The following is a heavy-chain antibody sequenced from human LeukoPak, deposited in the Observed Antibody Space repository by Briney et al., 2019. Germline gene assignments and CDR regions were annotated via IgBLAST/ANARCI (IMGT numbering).Heavy chain of an antibody. CDR3: ARYHLGSYFRDPFDH. J-gene: IGHJ4*02. Sequence: GGSLRLSCAVSGLTFRNLKMNWVRQAPGKGLEWVSYISAGGRTTFYADSVTGRFTISRDNTRNSLYLQMSSLRVGDTAVYYCARYHLGSYFRDPFDHWGQGTLVTVSS. CDR2: ISAGGRTT. CDR1: GLTFRNLK. D-gene: IGHD3-10*01. V-gene: IGHV3-48*03.